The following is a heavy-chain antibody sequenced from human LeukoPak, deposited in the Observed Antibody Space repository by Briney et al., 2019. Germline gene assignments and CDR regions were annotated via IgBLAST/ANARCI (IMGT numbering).Heavy chain of an antibody. CDR2: INHSGST. V-gene: IGHV4-34*01. Sequence: PSETLSLTCAVYGGSFSGYYWSWIRQPPGKGLEWIGEINHSGSTNYNPSLKSRVTISVDTSKNQFSLKLSSVTAADTAVYYCASSSIAARGGYFDYWGQGTLVTVSS. CDR3: ASSSIAARGGYFDY. D-gene: IGHD6-6*01. J-gene: IGHJ4*02. CDR1: GGSFSGYY.